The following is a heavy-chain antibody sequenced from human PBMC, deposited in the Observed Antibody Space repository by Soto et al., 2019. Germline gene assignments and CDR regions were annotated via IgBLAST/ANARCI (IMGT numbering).Heavy chain of an antibody. V-gene: IGHV3-33*01. CDR2: IWYDGSDQ. Sequence: QVQLVESGGGVVQPGRSLRLSCGASGFTFSSFGMHWVRQAPGKGLVWVSFIWYDGSDQYYVDSVKGRFTISRDISKNTLYLQMNSLRAEDTAVYYCARERVAGTKRIIDYWGQGTLVTVSS. CDR1: GFTFSSFG. D-gene: IGHD6-19*01. CDR3: ARERVAGTKRIIDY. J-gene: IGHJ4*02.